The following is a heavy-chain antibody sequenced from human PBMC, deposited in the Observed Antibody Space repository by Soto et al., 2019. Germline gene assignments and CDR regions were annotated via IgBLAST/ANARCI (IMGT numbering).Heavy chain of an antibody. Sequence: APVKVSCKASGNTFTGYYMHWVRQAPGQGLEWMGWINPNSGGTNYAQKFQGWVTMTRDTSISTAYMELSRLRSDDTAVYYCAREGSEGPYFDYWGQGTLVTVSS. CDR2: INPNSGGT. V-gene: IGHV1-2*04. CDR3: AREGSEGPYFDY. J-gene: IGHJ4*02. D-gene: IGHD3-10*01. CDR1: GNTFTGYY.